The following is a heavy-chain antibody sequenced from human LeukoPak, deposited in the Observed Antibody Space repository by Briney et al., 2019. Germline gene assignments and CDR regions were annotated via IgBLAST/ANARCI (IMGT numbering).Heavy chain of an antibody. D-gene: IGHD3-16*01. CDR2: IIPKFVTV. CDR1: GGTFSSHA. Sequence: ASVKGSCKASGGTFSSHAFSCVRQAPGQGLEWMGGIIPKFVTVNYAQKFQGRVTITTDASTGTAYMELSSLTSGDTALYYCARDGGNAVTIAFDVWGQGTMVTVSS. J-gene: IGHJ3*01. CDR3: ARDGGNAVTIAFDV. V-gene: IGHV1-69*05.